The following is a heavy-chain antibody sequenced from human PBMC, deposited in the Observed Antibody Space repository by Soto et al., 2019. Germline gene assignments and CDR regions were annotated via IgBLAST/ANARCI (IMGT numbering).Heavy chain of an antibody. D-gene: IGHD3-10*01. CDR3: ARRGFDC. V-gene: IGHV1-18*01. CDR2: ISAKNGDT. CDR1: GYTFTSYA. J-gene: IGHJ4*02. Sequence: QVQLVQSGAEVKKPGASVKVSCKASGYTFTSYAINWVRQAPGQGLEWMGWISAKNGDTNYAQKFQGRVTVTTDTSTSTAYMEVRSLRSDGTAVYYCARRGFDCWGQGTLVTVAS.